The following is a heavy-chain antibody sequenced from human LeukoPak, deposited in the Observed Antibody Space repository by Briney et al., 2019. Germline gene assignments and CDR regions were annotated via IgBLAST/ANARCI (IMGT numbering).Heavy chain of an antibody. V-gene: IGHV3-53*01. CDR1: GFTVSNNY. CDR2: IYSGGST. J-gene: IGHJ4*02. D-gene: IGHD6-13*01. CDR3: ARDRGSSSWYWDY. Sequence: GGSLRLSCAASGFTVSNNYMSWVRQAPGKGLEWVSVIYSGGSTYYADSVKGRFTISRDNSKNTLYLQMNSLRAEDTAVYYCARDRGSSSWYWDYWGQGTLVTVSS.